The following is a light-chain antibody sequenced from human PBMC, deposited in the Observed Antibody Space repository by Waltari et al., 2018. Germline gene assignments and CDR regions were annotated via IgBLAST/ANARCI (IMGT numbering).Light chain of an antibody. CDR2: NVT. V-gene: IGLV2-23*02. J-gene: IGLJ1*01. Sequence: QHPPGKPPNLIIDNVTRRPSGVSGRFSCDNSGNTASLTISGLQAEDEADYCCCSYARSNTYVFGTGTKVTVL. CDR3: CSYARSNTYV.